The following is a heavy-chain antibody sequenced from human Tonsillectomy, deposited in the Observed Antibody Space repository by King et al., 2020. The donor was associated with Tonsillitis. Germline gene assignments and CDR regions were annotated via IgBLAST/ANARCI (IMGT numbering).Heavy chain of an antibody. J-gene: IGHJ6*02. V-gene: IGHV3-66*01. CDR3: ARGRPARFNYYGSGSHGMDV. Sequence: VQLVESGGGLVQPGGSLRLSCAASGFTVSNNYITWVRQAPGKGLEWVSVIYSGGSTYYADSVKGRFTISRDNSKNTVYLQMNSLRAEDTAVYYCARGRPARFNYYGSGSHGMDVWGQGTTGTVSS. D-gene: IGHD3-10*01. CDR1: GFTVSNNY. CDR2: IYSGGST.